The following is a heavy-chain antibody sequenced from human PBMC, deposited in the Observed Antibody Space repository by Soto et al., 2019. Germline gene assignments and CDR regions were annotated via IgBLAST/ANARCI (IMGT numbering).Heavy chain of an antibody. CDR1: GGTFSSYA. J-gene: IGHJ4*02. CDR2: IIPIFGTA. Sequence: EASVKVSCKASGGTFSSYAISWVRQAPGQGLEWMGGIIPIFGTANYAQKFQGRVTITADESTSTAYMELSSLRSEDTAVYYCARTSPYYGSGSYWVDWHYWGQGTLVTVSS. CDR3: ARTSPYYGSGSYWVDWHY. V-gene: IGHV1-69*13. D-gene: IGHD3-10*01.